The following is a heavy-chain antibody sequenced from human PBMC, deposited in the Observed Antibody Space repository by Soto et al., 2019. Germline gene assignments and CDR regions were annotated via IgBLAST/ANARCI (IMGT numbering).Heavy chain of an antibody. CDR2: IESAGAT. CDR3: ARDAKSEYSRGAGGFDS. Sequence: EVQLVESGGGLVQPGGSLRLSCAASGFTFSIYDIHWVRQATGKGLEWVSGIESAGATYYSDSVKGRFTISRDNANICLYVEMNSLRADDTAVYYCARDAKSEYSRGAGGFDSCGQGALGTVSS. J-gene: IGHJ4*02. V-gene: IGHV3-13*01. D-gene: IGHD3-16*01. CDR1: GFTFSIYD.